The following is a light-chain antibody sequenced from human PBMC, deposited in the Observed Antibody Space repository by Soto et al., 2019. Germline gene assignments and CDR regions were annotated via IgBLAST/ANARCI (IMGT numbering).Light chain of an antibody. J-gene: IGKJ5*01. CDR3: QQLNSYPH. CDR1: QDISSF. V-gene: IGKV1-9*01. CDR2: GAS. Sequence: IQLTQSQSFLSASVGDRGTITCRTSQDISSFLAWYQQKPGKAPNLLIYGASTLQSGVPSRFSGSGSGTEFTLTISSLQPEDFATYYCQQLNSYPHFGQGTRLEIK.